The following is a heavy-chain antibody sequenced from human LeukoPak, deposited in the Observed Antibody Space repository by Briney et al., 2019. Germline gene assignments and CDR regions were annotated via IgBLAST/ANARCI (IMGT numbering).Heavy chain of an antibody. CDR1: GYTFTSYG. Sequence: SVKVSCKASGYTFTSYGISWVRQAPGQGLEWMGDIIPIHGTTNYAQKFQGRMTISADESTSTAYMELSSLRPEDTAVYYCARDTLGDTVLVPDVLGPWWSDPWGQGTLVTVSS. D-gene: IGHD2-2*01. CDR3: ARDTLGDTVLVPDVLGPWWSDP. J-gene: IGHJ5*02. CDR2: IIPIHGTT. V-gene: IGHV1-69*13.